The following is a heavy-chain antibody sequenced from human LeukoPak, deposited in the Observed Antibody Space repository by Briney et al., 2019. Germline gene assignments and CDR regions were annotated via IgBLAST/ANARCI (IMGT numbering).Heavy chain of an antibody. CDR1: GFTFSSYA. CDR3: ARDRGVDY. D-gene: IGHD3-10*01. V-gene: IGHV3-30-3*01. Sequence: GGSLSLSYAASGFTFSSYAMHWVRQAPGKGLEWVAIMSFDGSNKYYADSVKGRFTISRDNSKNTLYLQMNSLRAEDTAVYYCARDRGVDYWGQGTLVTVSS. J-gene: IGHJ4*02. CDR2: MSFDGSNK.